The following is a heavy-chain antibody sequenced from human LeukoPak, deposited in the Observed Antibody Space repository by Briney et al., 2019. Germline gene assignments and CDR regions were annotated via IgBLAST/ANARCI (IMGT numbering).Heavy chain of an antibody. CDR2: IDPSDSYT. Sequence: PGESLRISCKGSGYSFTSYWISWVRQMPGKGLEWMGRIDPSDSYTNYSPSFQGQVTISVEKSINTAYLEWSSLKASDTAIYYCTRQWREADCTSGRCYGFWLDPWGQGTLVTVSP. CDR3: TRQWREADCTSGRCYGFWLDP. D-gene: IGHD2-2*01. J-gene: IGHJ5*02. CDR1: GYSFTSYW. V-gene: IGHV5-10-1*04.